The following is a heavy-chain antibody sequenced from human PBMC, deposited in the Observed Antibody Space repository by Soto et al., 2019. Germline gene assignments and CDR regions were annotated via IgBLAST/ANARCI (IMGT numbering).Heavy chain of an antibody. CDR2: IYPGDSDT. CDR3: ARQDYNYAYFDF. Sequence: XESLKISHKGSGYSFTNYWLVWVRQMPGKGLEWMGIIYPGDSDTRYSPSFQGQVIISVDQSISTAYLQWSSLQASDTAMYYCARQDYNYAYFDFWGQGTLVTVSS. CDR1: GYSFTNYW. D-gene: IGHD5-18*01. J-gene: IGHJ4*02. V-gene: IGHV5-51*01.